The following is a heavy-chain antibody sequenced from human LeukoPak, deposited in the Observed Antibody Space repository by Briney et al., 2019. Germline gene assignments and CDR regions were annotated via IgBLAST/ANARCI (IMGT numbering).Heavy chain of an antibody. V-gene: IGHV4-34*01. CDR3: ARGRGYCSGGSCYAQGFDY. CDR1: GGSFSGYY. D-gene: IGHD2-15*01. CDR2: INHSGST. J-gene: IGHJ4*02. Sequence: SETLSLTCAVYGGSFSGYYWSWLRQPPGKGGEWIGEINHSGSTNYNPSLKSRVTISVDTSKNQFSLKLSSVTAADTAVYYCARGRGYCSGGSCYAQGFDYWGQGTLVTVSS.